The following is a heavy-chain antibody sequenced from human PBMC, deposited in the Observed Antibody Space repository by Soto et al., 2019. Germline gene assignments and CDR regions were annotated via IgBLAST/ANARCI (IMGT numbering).Heavy chain of an antibody. D-gene: IGHD5-18*01. CDR2: ISSSSSYI. CDR3: ARGRTWIQLWSPPYGMDV. Sequence: GGSLRLSCAASGFTFSSYSMNWVRQAPGKGLEWVSSISSSSSYIYYADSVKGRFTISRDNAKNSLYLQMNSLRAEDTAVYYCARGRTWIQLWSPPYGMDVWGQGTTVTAP. CDR1: GFTFSSYS. V-gene: IGHV3-21*01. J-gene: IGHJ6*02.